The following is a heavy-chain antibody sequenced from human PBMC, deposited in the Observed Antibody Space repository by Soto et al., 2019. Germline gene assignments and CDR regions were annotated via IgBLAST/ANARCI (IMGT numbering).Heavy chain of an antibody. D-gene: IGHD3-10*01. Sequence: QVQLQQWGAGLLKPSETLSLTCAVYGGSFSGYYWSWIRQPPGKGLEWIGEINHSGSTNYNPSLKSRVTISVDTSKNPFSLKLSSVTAADTAVYYCAREDYYGSGVHWGQGTLVTVSS. J-gene: IGHJ4*02. CDR1: GGSFSGYY. CDR2: INHSGST. V-gene: IGHV4-34*01. CDR3: AREDYYGSGVH.